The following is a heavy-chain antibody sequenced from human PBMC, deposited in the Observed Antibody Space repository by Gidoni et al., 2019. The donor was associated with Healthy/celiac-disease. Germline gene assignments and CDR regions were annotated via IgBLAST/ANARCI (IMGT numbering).Heavy chain of an antibody. CDR2: IVYSGST. CDR3: ARQHSAAETGDIDYYYGMDV. V-gene: IGHV4-39*01. D-gene: IGHD2-15*01. Sequence: QLQLQESGPGLLKPSETLSLPCTVSVGSISSGSYYWGWIRQPPGKGLEWTGSIVYSGSTYYNPSRKSRVTISVDTSKNQFSLKLSSVTAADTAVYYCARQHSAAETGDIDYYYGMDVWGQGTTVTVSS. J-gene: IGHJ6*02. CDR1: VGSISSGSYY.